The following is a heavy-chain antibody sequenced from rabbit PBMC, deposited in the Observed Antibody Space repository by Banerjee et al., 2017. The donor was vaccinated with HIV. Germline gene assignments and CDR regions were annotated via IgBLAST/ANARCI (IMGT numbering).Heavy chain of an antibody. Sequence: QSLEESGGGLVQPEGSLTLTCTASGFSFSGTYYMCWVRQAPGKGLEWIACIYAGLAGSTDYASWAKGRFTISKTSSTTVTLQMTSLTAADTATYFCARDVADAAIYFSLWGPGTLVTVS. D-gene: IGHD6-1*01. CDR3: ARDVADAAIYFSL. CDR2: IYAGLAGST. CDR1: GFSFSGTYY. V-gene: IGHV1S40*01. J-gene: IGHJ4*01.